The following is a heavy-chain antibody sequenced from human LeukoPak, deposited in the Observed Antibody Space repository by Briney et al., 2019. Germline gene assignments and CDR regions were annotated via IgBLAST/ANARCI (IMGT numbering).Heavy chain of an antibody. CDR1: GFSLGDYA. Sequence: GGSLRLSCTASGFSLGDYAMSWVRQAPGKGLEWVGFIKTKDYGETTEYAASVNGRFTISRDDSKSLAYLQMNSLKTEDTAVYYCTRGPTYFDFWSADNDEAFDVWGQGTMVTVSS. CDR3: TRGPTYFDFWSADNDEAFDV. CDR2: IKTKDYGETT. D-gene: IGHD3-3*01. V-gene: IGHV3-49*04. J-gene: IGHJ3*01.